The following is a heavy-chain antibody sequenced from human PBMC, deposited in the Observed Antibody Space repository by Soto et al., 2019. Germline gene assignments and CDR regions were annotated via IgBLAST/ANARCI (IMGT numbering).Heavy chain of an antibody. CDR2: TYHPGSN. CDR1: GGPISVGVYY. Sequence: QVQLQESGPGLVKPSQTLSLTCTVSGGPISVGVYYGTWIRQLPGKGQEWIGNTYHPGSNYYNPSLESRLTISVAPSQTPFPLRLTSVPSADTAVCYCARIGNPDASIYLDYWGPGTLVTVSS. V-gene: IGHV4-31*03. J-gene: IGHJ4*02. D-gene: IGHD3-3*02. CDR3: ARIGNPDASIYLDY.